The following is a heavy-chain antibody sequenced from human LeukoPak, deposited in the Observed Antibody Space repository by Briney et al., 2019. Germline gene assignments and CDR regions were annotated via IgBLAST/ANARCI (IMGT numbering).Heavy chain of an antibody. Sequence: GASVKVSCKASGYTFTSYYMHWVRQAPGQGHEWMGIINPSGGSTSYAQKFQGRVTMTRDTSTSTVYMELSSLRSEDTAVYYCAREGSSSSSYYYYYMDVWGKGTTVTVSS. CDR3: AREGSSSSSYYYYYMDV. V-gene: IGHV1-46*01. CDR1: GYTFTSYY. J-gene: IGHJ6*03. CDR2: INPSGGST. D-gene: IGHD6-6*01.